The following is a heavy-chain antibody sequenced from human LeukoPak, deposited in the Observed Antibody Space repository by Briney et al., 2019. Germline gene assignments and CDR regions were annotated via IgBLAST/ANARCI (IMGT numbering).Heavy chain of an antibody. CDR3: ARHYHDYYDSSGYSG. CDR2: INHSGST. CDR1: GGSFSGYY. V-gene: IGHV4-34*01. Sequence: SETLSLTCAVYGGSFSGYYWSWIRQPPGEGLEWIGEINHSGSTNYNPSLKSRVTISVDTSKNQFSLKLSSVTAADTAVYYCARHYHDYYDSSGYSGWGQGTLVTVSS. J-gene: IGHJ4*02. D-gene: IGHD3-22*01.